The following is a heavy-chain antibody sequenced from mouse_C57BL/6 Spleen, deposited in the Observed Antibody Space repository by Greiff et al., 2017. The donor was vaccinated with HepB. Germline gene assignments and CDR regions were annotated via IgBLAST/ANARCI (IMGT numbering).Heavy chain of an antibody. Sequence: EVKLVESGGGLVKPGGSLKLSCAASGFTFSNYGMHWVRQAPEKGLEWVAYISSGSSTIYYADTVKGRFTISRDNAKNTLFLQMTSLGSEDTAMYYCARRWFFDDWGQGTTLTVSS. V-gene: IGHV5-17*01. D-gene: IGHD2-3*01. CDR1: GFTFSNYG. CDR2: ISSGSSTI. CDR3: ARRWFFDD. J-gene: IGHJ2*01.